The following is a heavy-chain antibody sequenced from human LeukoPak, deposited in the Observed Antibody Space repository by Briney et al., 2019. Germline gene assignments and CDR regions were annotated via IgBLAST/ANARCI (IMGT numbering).Heavy chain of an antibody. Sequence: PGGSLRLSCAASGFTFSSYCMSWVPQAPGKGRECGVNIKQDGSEKYYVDSGKGRFTISRDNAKNSLYLQMNSLRAEDTAVYYCARASPERGYSYGPLDNYFDYWGQGTLVTVSS. CDR3: ARASPERGYSYGPLDNYFDY. CDR2: IKQDGSEK. V-gene: IGHV3-7*01. J-gene: IGHJ4*02. D-gene: IGHD5-18*01. CDR1: GFTFSSYC.